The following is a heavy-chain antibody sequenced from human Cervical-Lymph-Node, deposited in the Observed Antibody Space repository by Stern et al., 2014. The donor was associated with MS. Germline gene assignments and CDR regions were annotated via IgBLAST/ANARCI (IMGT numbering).Heavy chain of an antibody. CDR1: GFSLTTTGVG. D-gene: IGHD3-10*01. J-gene: IGHJ4*02. Sequence: ESGPTLVKPTQTLTLTCTFSGFSLTTTGVGVGWIRQPPGKALEWLAVIYWDDAERYSPSLQSRLTITKDTAKNQVVLTMTKMDPVDAGTYYCAHLKVRGVVIDYWGQGTLVTVSS. CDR3: AHLKVRGVVIDY. CDR2: IYWDDAE. V-gene: IGHV2-5*02.